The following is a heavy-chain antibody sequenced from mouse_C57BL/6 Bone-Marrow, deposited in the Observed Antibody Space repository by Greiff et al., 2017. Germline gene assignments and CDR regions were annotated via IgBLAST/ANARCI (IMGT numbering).Heavy chain of an antibody. J-gene: IGHJ1*03. CDR3: ARDYGSSYWYFDV. Sequence: VQLQQSGAELMKPGASVKLSCKATGYTFTGYWIEWVKQRPGHGLEWIGEILPGSGSTNYNEKFKSKATLTVDKSSSTAYMQLSSLTSEDSAVYYCARDYGSSYWYFDVWGTGTTVTVSS. CDR2: ILPGSGST. V-gene: IGHV1-9*01. D-gene: IGHD1-1*01. CDR1: GYTFTGYW.